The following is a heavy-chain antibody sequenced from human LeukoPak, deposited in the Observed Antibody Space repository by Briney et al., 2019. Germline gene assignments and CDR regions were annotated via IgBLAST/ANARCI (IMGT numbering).Heavy chain of an antibody. CDR1: GFTFSSYT. V-gene: IGHV3-23*01. CDR3: AKDTCGADCYSHYDH. CDR2: IRGSGTST. D-gene: IGHD2-21*02. Sequence: GASLRLSCAASGFTFSSYTLSWVRQAPGKGLEWVSAIRGSGTSTYYAASVKGGFTISRDNSKNTLYLQMNSLSAEDTAVYYCAKDTCGADCYSHYDHWGQGTLVTVSS. J-gene: IGHJ4*02.